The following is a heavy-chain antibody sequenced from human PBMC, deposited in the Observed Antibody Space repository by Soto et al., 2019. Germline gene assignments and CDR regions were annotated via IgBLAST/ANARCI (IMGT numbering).Heavy chain of an antibody. CDR1: GFSLSTIGVS. CDR3: AHSLYGDSRFDY. Sequence: QITLKESGPTLVKPTQTLTLTCTFSGFSLSTIGVSVAWIRQPPGKALEWLARIYWDDDKSYSPSPKSTVTITKDTSKNQVVLTMTNMDPEDTGTYYCAHSLYGDSRFDYWGQGILVTVSS. V-gene: IGHV2-5*02. CDR2: IYWDDDK. J-gene: IGHJ4*02. D-gene: IGHD4-17*01.